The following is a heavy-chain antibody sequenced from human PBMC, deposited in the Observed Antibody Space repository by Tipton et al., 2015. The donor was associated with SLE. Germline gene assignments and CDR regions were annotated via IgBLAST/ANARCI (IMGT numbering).Heavy chain of an antibody. CDR2: VYHSGIT. CDR1: GGSFSAYY. V-gene: IGHV4-34*01. D-gene: IGHD6-6*01. Sequence: TLSLTCAVYGGSFSAYYWSWIRQPPGKGLEWIGEVYHSGITDSNPSLKSRVTISVDTSKNQFSLKLTSVTAADTAVYYCARAVPRGSTSGYWCFDLWGRGTLVTVSS. J-gene: IGHJ2*01. CDR3: ARAVPRGSTSGYWCFDL.